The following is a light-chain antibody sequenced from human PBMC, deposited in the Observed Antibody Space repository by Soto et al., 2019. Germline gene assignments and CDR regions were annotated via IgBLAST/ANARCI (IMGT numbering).Light chain of an antibody. CDR3: QQYNNWPPIT. Sequence: EIVMTQSTATLSSSPGETATLPLRSSQSVSSKLAWYQQKPGQAPRLLIYGASNRATGIPARFSGSGSGAEFTLTISSLQSEDFAVYYCQQYNNWPPITVGQGTRLEIK. V-gene: IGKV3-15*01. J-gene: IGKJ5*01. CDR1: QSVSSK. CDR2: GAS.